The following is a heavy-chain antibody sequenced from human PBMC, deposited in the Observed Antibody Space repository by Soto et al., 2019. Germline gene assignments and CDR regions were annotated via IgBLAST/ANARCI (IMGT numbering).Heavy chain of an antibody. D-gene: IGHD3-10*01. J-gene: IGHJ6*04. CDR3: ATSTILGFGQLPRRGGHYSSVHG. CDR1: GASFSGYQ. V-gene: IGHV4-34*01. Sequence: QVQLQQWGAGLLKPSETLSLTCAVYGASFSGYQWTWIRQTPGKGLEWIGEINDSGNINYNPSLTSRATISLAPRKKPISIKLSSVTAAVSPAYSRATSTILGFGQLPRRGGHYSSVHGWGKGTTVNVPS. CDR2: INDSGNI.